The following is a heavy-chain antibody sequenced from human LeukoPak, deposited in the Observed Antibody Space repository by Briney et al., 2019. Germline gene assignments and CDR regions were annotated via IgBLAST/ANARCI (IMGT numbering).Heavy chain of an antibody. D-gene: IGHD3-10*01. J-gene: IGHJ5*02. CDR3: ARRGKLLWFGRNWFDP. CDR1: GGSFSGYY. V-gene: IGHV4-34*01. Sequence: SETLSLTCAVYGGSFSGYYWSWIRQPPGKGLEWIGEINHSGSTIYNPSLKSRVTISVDTSKNQFSLKLSSVTAADTAVYYCARRGKLLWFGRNWFDPWGQGTLVTVSS. CDR2: INHSGST.